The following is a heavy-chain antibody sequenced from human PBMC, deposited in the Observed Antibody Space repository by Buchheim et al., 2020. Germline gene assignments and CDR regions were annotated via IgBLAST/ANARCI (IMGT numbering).Heavy chain of an antibody. V-gene: IGHV3-33*01. CDR2: MWHDGSNK. J-gene: IGHJ6*01. CDR1: GFTFSSYG. CDR3: ARDGVATTKYGMDV. Sequence: QVQLVESGGGVVQPGRSLRLSCAASGFTFSSYGMHWVRQVPGKGLEWVAVMWHDGSNKYYADSVRGRFTISRDNSKNTLYLQMSSLRAEDTAVYYCARDGVATTKYGMDVWGQGTT. D-gene: IGHD5-12*01.